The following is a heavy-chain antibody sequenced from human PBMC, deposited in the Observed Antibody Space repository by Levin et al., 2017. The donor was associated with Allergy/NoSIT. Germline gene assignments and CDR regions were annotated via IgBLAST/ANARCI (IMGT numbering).Heavy chain of an antibody. CDR1: GGSFSGYY. V-gene: IGHV4-34*01. J-gene: IGHJ5*02. Sequence: RASETLSLTCAVYGGSFSGYYWSWIRQPPGKGLEWIGEINHSGSTNYNPSLKSRVTISVDTSKNQFSLKLSSVTAADTAVYYCARGLGIAAAGTLCWFDPWGQGTLVTVSS. CDR3: ARGLGIAAAGTLCWFDP. D-gene: IGHD6-13*01. CDR2: INHSGST.